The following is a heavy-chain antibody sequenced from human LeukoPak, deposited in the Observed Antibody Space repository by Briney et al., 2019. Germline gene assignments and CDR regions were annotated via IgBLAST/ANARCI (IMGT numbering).Heavy chain of an antibody. CDR1: GGSISSSGYY. CDR2: IYYSGST. J-gene: IGHJ4*02. D-gene: IGHD3-22*01. Sequence: SETLSLTCTVSGGSISSSGYYWGWIRQPPGKGLEWIGSIYYSGSTYYNPSLKSRVTISVDTSKNQFSLKLSSVTAADTAVYYCAAPTLFNYYDSSGYYYFDYWGQGTLVTVSS. V-gene: IGHV4-39*01. CDR3: AAPTLFNYYDSSGYYYFDY.